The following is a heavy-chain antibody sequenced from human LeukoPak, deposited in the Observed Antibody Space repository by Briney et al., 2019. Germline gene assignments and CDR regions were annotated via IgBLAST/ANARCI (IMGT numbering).Heavy chain of an antibody. V-gene: IGHV3-21*01. CDR3: AREYDSKGRFDY. D-gene: IGHD1-26*01. Sequence: GGSLRLSCAASGFTFSRHTMNWVRQAPGKGLEWVSSISSSSSYIYYADSMKGRFTISRDSANLYLQMNSLRAEDTATYYCAREYDSKGRFDYWGQGTLVTVSS. CDR2: ISSSSSYI. J-gene: IGHJ4*02. CDR1: GFTFSRHT.